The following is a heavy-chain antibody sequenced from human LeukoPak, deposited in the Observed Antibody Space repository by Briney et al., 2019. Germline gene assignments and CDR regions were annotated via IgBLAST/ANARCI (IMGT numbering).Heavy chain of an antibody. V-gene: IGHV4-31*03. CDR3: AGRDYYDSSGYHDAFDI. CDR2: IYYSGST. Sequence: PSETLSLTCTVSGGSISSGGYYWSWIRQHPGKGLEWIGYIYYSGSTYYNPSLKSRVTISVDTSKNQFSLKLSSVTAADTAVYYCAGRDYYDSSGYHDAFDIWGQGTMVTVPS. J-gene: IGHJ3*02. CDR1: GGSISSGGYY. D-gene: IGHD3-22*01.